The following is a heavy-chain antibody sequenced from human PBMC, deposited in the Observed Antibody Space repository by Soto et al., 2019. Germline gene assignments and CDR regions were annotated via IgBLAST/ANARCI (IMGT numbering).Heavy chain of an antibody. V-gene: IGHV1-3*01. CDR3: ARDLLGYCSGGSCYYVNYYMDV. CDR1: GYTFTSYA. D-gene: IGHD2-15*01. J-gene: IGHJ6*03. CDR2: INAGNGNT. Sequence: GASVKVSCKAPGYTFTSYAMHWVRQAPGQRLEWMGWINAGNGNTKYSQKFQGRVTITRDTSASTAYMELSSLRSEDTAVYYCARDLLGYCSGGSCYYVNYYMDVWGKGTTVTVSS.